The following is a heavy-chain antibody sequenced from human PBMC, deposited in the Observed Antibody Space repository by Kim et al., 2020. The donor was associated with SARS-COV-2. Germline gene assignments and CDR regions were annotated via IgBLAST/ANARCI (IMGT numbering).Heavy chain of an antibody. CDR2: ISYDGSNK. Sequence: GGSLRLSCAASGFTFSSYGMHWVRQAPGKGLEWVAVISYDGSNKYYADSVKGRFTISRDNSKNTLYLQMNSLRAEDTAVYYCAKTYDYGDLLVAFDIWG. CDR1: GFTFSSYG. D-gene: IGHD4-17*01. J-gene: IGHJ3*02. V-gene: IGHV3-30*18. CDR3: AKTYDYGDLLVAFDI.